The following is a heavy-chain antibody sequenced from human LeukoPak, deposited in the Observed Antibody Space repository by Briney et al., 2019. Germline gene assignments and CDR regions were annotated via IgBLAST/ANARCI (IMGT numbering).Heavy chain of an antibody. CDR2: IKSKTDGGTT. J-gene: IGHJ4*02. CDR1: GFTFSNAW. D-gene: IGHD3-10*01. Sequence: GGSLRLSCAASGFTFSNAWMSWVRQAPGKGLEWVGRIKSKTDGGTTDHAAPVKGRFTISRDDSKNTLYLQMNSLKTEDTAVYYCTTDTWFGESQEYYFDYWGQGTLVTVSS. CDR3: TTDTWFGESQEYYFDY. V-gene: IGHV3-15*01.